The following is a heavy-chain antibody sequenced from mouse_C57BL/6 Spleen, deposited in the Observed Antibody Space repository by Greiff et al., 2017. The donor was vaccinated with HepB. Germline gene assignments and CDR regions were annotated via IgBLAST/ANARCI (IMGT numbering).Heavy chain of an antibody. CDR3: GRNDYDAFYFDY. D-gene: IGHD2-4*01. CDR2: INPNNGGT. CDR1: GYTFTDYY. Sequence: EVQLQQSGPELVKPGASVKISCKASGYTFTDYYMNWVKQSHGKSLEWIGDINPNNGGTSYNQKFKGKATLTVDKSSSTAYMELRSLTSEDSAVYYCGRNDYDAFYFDYWGQGTTLTVSS. J-gene: IGHJ2*01. V-gene: IGHV1-26*01.